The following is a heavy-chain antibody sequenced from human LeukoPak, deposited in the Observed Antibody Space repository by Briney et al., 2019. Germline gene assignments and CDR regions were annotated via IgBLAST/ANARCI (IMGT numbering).Heavy chain of an antibody. D-gene: IGHD4-17*01. CDR3: ARGRYGDHYGMDV. Sequence: SETLSLTCAVYGGSFSGYYWSWIRQPPGKVREWIGEINHSGSTNYNPSLKSRVTISVDTSKNQSSLKLSTVTAADTAVYYCARGRYGDHYGMDVWGKGTTVTVSS. V-gene: IGHV4-34*01. J-gene: IGHJ6*04. CDR1: GGSFSGYY. CDR2: INHSGST.